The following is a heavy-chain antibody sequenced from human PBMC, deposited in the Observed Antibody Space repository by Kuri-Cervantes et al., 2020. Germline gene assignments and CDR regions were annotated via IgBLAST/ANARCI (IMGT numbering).Heavy chain of an antibody. CDR2: INHSGST. V-gene: IGHV4-34*01. Sequence: GSLRLSCAVYGGSFNDFYWTWIRQPPGKGLEWIGEINHSGSTNYNPSLKSRVTISVDTSKNQFSLKLSSVTAADTAVYYCARLKMVQGAMYYFDYWGQGTLVTVSS. J-gene: IGHJ4*02. D-gene: IGHD3-10*01. CDR1: GGSFNDFY. CDR3: ARLKMVQGAMYYFDY.